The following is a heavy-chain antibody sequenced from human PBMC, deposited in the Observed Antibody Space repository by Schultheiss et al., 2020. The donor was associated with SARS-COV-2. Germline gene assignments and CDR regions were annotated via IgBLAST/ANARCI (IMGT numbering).Heavy chain of an antibody. Sequence: GGSLRLSCAASGFTFSSYSMNWVRQAPGKGLEWVSYISSSSSTIYYADSVKGRFTISRDNAKNSLYLQMNSLRDEDTAVYYCTHNYGDSRFGLKNWGQGTLVTVSS. CDR1: GFTFSSYS. CDR2: ISSSSSTI. D-gene: IGHD4-17*01. J-gene: IGHJ4*02. CDR3: THNYGDSRFGLKN. V-gene: IGHV3-48*02.